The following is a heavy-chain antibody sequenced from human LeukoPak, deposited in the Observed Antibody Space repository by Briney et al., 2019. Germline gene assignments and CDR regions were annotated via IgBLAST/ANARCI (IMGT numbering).Heavy chain of an antibody. CDR3: ARIGLGSSEDY. Sequence: PSETLSLTCAVYGGSFSGYYWGWIRQPPGKGLEWIGSIHYSGTSYYNSSLRSRVTISVDTSNNQFSLRLNSVTAADTAVYYCARIGLGSSEDYWGQGTLVTVSS. CDR2: IHYSGTS. V-gene: IGHV4-34*01. D-gene: IGHD2-2*01. J-gene: IGHJ4*02. CDR1: GGSFSGYY.